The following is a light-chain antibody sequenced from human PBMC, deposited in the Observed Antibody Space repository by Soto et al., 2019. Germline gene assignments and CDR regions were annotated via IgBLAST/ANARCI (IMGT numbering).Light chain of an antibody. Sequence: QSALTQPASVSGSPGQSITISCTGISSDVGGYNYVSWYQQHPGKAPKLMIYDVSNRPSGVSNRFSGPKSGNTASLTISGIQAEDEADYHCSSYTSSITYVFETGTKVTVL. V-gene: IGLV2-14*01. CDR2: DVS. CDR1: SSDVGGYNY. J-gene: IGLJ1*01. CDR3: SSYTSSITYV.